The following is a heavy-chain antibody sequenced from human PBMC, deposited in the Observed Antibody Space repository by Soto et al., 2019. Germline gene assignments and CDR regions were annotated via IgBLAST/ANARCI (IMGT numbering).Heavy chain of an antibody. D-gene: IGHD3-10*01. CDR1: GDTFNFYS. Sequence: QVQLVQSGAEVKRPGSSVKVSCKASGDTFNFYSINWVRQAPGVGLEWVGRVNPILSMSNYAQRFQGRVTMTADKXTSTAYMELRGLRSEDTAIYYCASSYGSGYRAFDYWGQGALVTVSS. J-gene: IGHJ4*02. V-gene: IGHV1-69*02. CDR3: ASSYGSGYRAFDY. CDR2: VNPILSMS.